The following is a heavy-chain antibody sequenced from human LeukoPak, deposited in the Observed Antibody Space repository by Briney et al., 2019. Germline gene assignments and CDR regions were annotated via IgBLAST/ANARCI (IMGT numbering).Heavy chain of an antibody. V-gene: IGHV3-9*01. Sequence: GGSLRLSCAASGFTFDDYAMHWVRQAPGKGLEWVSGISWNSGSIYYADSVKGRFTVSRDNARNSLELQMNSLRAEDTAVYYCARSRRDGDYLFNAFDIWGQGTMVTVSS. D-gene: IGHD4-17*01. J-gene: IGHJ3*02. CDR1: GFTFDDYA. CDR2: ISWNSGSI. CDR3: ARSRRDGDYLFNAFDI.